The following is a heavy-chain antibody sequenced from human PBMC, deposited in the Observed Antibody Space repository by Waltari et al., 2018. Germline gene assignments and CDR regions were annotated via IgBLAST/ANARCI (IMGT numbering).Heavy chain of an antibody. CDR2: IIPIFGTA. J-gene: IGHJ4*02. V-gene: IGHV1-69*06. CDR3: APLEEGYFDY. D-gene: IGHD3-16*02. Sequence: QGLEWMGGIIPIFGTANYAQKSQGRVTITADKSPSTAYMELSSLRSEDTAVYYCAPLEEGYFDYWGQGTLVTVSS.